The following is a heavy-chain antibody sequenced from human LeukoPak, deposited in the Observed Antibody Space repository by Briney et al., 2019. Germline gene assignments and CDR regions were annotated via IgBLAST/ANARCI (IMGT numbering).Heavy chain of an antibody. D-gene: IGHD3-16*01. J-gene: IGHJ4*02. Sequence: GGSLRLSCAASGFTFSSYWMTWVRQPPGKGLEWVANIKQDGSEKYYVDSVRGRFTISRDNAKNSLYLQMNSLRAEDTAVYYCARDGVGGEGFDYCGQGTLVTVSS. V-gene: IGHV3-7*01. CDR2: IKQDGSEK. CDR3: ARDGVGGEGFDY. CDR1: GFTFSSYW.